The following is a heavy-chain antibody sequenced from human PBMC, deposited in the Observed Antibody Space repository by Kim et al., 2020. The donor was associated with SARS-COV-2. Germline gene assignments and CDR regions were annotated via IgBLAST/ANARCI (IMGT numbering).Heavy chain of an antibody. J-gene: IGHJ5*02. CDR3: TTTGLYGSGSYYNP. CDR2: IKSKTDGGTT. V-gene: IGHV3-15*01. CDR1: GFTFSNAW. Sequence: GGSLRLSCAASGFTFSNAWMSWVRQAPGKGLEWVGRIKSKTDGGTTDYAAPVKGRFTISRDDSKNTLYLQMNSLKTEDTAVYYCTTTGLYGSGSYYNPWGQGTLVTVSS. D-gene: IGHD3-10*01.